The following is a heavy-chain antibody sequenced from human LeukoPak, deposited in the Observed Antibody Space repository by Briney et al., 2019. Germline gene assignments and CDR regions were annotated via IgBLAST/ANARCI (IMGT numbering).Heavy chain of an antibody. D-gene: IGHD3-22*01. Sequence: GGSLRLSCAASGFTFDDYGMNWVRQAPGKGLEWVSGINWNGGSTGYADSVKGRFTISRDNAKNSLYLQMNSLRAEDTALYYCARVIYYDSSGYYDYYYYMDVWGKGTTVTVSS. CDR1: GFTFDDYG. J-gene: IGHJ6*03. CDR2: INWNGGST. CDR3: ARVIYYDSSGYYDYYYYMDV. V-gene: IGHV3-20*04.